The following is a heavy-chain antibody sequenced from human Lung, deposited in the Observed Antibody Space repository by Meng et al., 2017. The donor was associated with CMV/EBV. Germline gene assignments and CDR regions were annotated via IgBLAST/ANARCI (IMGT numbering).Heavy chain of an antibody. CDR2: ISSSGTTI. D-gene: IGHD3-22*01. CDR1: GFTFSDYY. J-gene: IGHJ4*02. CDR3: ARERADYYDTKQTLDY. V-gene: IGHV3-11*01. Sequence: SXAASGFTFSDYYMSWIRQAPGKGLEWVSYISSSGTTIYYADSVKGRFTISRDNAKNSLYLQMNSLRDEDTAVYYCARERADYYDTKQTLDYWGLGTLVXVSS.